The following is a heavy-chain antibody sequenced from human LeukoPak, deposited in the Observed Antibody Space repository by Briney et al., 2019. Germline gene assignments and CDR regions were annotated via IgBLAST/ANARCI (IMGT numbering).Heavy chain of an antibody. CDR1: GYTLTELS. CDR2: FDPEDGET. J-gene: IGHJ4*02. Sequence: ASVKVSCKVSGYTLTELSMHWVRQAPAKGLEWMGGFDPEDGETIYAQKFQGRVTMTEDTSTDTAYMELSSLRSEDTAVYYCATGEKRRPPNSGFDYWGQGTLVTVSS. CDR3: ATGEKRRPPNSGFDY. V-gene: IGHV1-24*01. D-gene: IGHD1-26*01.